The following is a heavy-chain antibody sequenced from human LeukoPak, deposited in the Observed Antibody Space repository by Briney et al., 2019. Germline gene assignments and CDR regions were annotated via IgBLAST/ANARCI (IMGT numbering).Heavy chain of an antibody. CDR2: INHSGST. CDR3: ARHFRYYDSSGYYY. D-gene: IGHD3-22*01. CDR1: GGSISSYY. J-gene: IGHJ4*02. Sequence: SETLSLTCTVSGGSISSYYWSWIRQPPGKGLEWIGEINHSGSTNYNPSLKSRVTISVDTSKNQFSLKLSSVTAADTAVYYCARHFRYYDSSGYYYWGQGTLVTVSS. V-gene: IGHV4-34*01.